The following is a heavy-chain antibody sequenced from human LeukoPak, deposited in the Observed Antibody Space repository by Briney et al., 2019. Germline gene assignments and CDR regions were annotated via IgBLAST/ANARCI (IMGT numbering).Heavy chain of an antibody. CDR2: INSDGKTT. CDR3: ARDQGAWGYGYNFDY. CDR1: GFTFSDYS. D-gene: IGHD3-16*01. J-gene: IGHJ4*02. Sequence: GGSLRLSCAASGFTFSDYSMNWVRQAPGKGLEDLSYINSDGKTTWYADSVKGRFTASRDNSKNTLHLQMISLRAEDTAVYYCARDQGAWGYGYNFDYWGQGTLVTVSS. V-gene: IGHV3-48*01.